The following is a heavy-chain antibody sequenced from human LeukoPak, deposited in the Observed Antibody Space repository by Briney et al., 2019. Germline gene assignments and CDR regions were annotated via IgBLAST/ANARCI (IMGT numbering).Heavy chain of an antibody. D-gene: IGHD2-2*02. CDR2: IYPGDSDT. CDR1: GYSFTSYW. J-gene: IGHJ4*02. Sequence: GESLKIPCKGSGYSFTSYWIGWVRQMPGKGLEWMGIIYPGDSDTRYSPSFQGQVTISADKSISTAYLQWSSLKASDTAMYYCARRYGCSSTSCYTSALDYWGQGTLVTVSS. CDR3: ARRYGCSSTSCYTSALDY. V-gene: IGHV5-51*01.